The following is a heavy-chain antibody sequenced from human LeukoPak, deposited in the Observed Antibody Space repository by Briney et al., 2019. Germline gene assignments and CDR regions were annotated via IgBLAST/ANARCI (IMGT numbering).Heavy chain of an antibody. V-gene: IGHV3-30*04. D-gene: IGHD3-22*01. CDR3: ATDYYDSNGYSRGWDY. CDR2: SSTHGSDE. CDR1: GFTFTSLP. J-gene: IGHJ4*02. Sequence: GGSLRLSCAASGFTFTSLPLHWVRQAPGKGLEWVAVSSTHGSDEYYADSVKGRFTVFSDNSKKTVYLQMDSLRAEDTAVYHCATDYYDSNGYSRGWDYWGQGTLVTVSS.